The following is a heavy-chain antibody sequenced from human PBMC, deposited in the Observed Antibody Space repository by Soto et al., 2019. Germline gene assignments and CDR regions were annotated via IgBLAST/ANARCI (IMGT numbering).Heavy chain of an antibody. CDR3: ARGFQVEYSSSSWFDP. D-gene: IGHD6-6*01. Sequence: QVPLVQSGAEVRKPGASVKVSCKASGYTFTNYYMHWVRQAPGQGLEWMGLINPSGGGTNYAQKFQGRLTMTRDTSTSTIYMDLSSLRSEDTAVYYCARGFQVEYSSSSWFDPWGQGTLVTVSS. CDR1: GYTFTNYY. V-gene: IGHV1-46*01. CDR2: INPSGGGT. J-gene: IGHJ5*02.